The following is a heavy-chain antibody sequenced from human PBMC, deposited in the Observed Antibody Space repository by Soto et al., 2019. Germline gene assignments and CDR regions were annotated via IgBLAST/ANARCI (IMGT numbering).Heavy chain of an antibody. D-gene: IGHD3-22*01. CDR1: GFIFSIDG. CDR3: AKDLMYYYDSSGYYPLDY. CDR2: ISYDGSYK. V-gene: IGHV3-30*18. Sequence: LRRACPAFGFIFSIDGMPWVRHAPGKGLEWVAVISYDGSYKYYADSVRGRFTIARDNSKNTLFLQMNSLRAEDTAVYYCAKDLMYYYDSSGYYPLDYWGQGTPVTVYS. J-gene: IGHJ4*01.